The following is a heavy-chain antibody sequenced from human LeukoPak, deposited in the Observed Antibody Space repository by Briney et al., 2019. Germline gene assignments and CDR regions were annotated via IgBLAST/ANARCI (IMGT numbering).Heavy chain of an antibody. J-gene: IGHJ4*02. V-gene: IGHV4-4*02. Sequence: SGTLSLTCVVSGGSISSNNWWNWVRQPPGKGLEWIGEIYHSGSTNYNPSLKSRVTISVDKSKNQFSLKLSSVTAADTAVYFCARGVGAAAGTYLDYWGQGTLVTVSS. CDR2: IYHSGST. CDR3: ARGVGAAAGTYLDY. CDR1: GGSISSNNW. D-gene: IGHD6-13*01.